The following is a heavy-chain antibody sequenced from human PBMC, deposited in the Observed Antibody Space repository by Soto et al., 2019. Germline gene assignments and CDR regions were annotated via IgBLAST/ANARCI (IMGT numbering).Heavy chain of an antibody. CDR2: IDSSGST. J-gene: IGHJ4*02. CDR3: ASRYLY. CDR1: GDSISNGDYY. V-gene: IGHV4-30-4*01. D-gene: IGHD3-16*02. Sequence: PSETLSLTCTVSGDSISNGDYYWSWIRQPPGRGLEWIGYIDSSGSTHYNPSLKSRLTMSVDMSKNQFSLRLTSVTAADTAVYYCASRYLYWGQGLLVTVSS.